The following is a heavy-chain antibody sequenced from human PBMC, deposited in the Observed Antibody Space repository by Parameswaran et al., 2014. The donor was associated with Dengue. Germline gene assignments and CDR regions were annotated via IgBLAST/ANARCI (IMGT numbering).Heavy chain of an antibody. V-gene: IGHV3-74*01. CDR2: INSDGSST. Sequence: MPGVRQAPGKGLVWVSRINSDGSSTSYADSVKGRFTISRDNAKNTLYLQMNSLRAEDTAVYYCARDAYSNYATFDYWGQGTLVTVSS. D-gene: IGHD4-11*01. J-gene: IGHJ4*02. CDR3: ARDAYSNYATFDY.